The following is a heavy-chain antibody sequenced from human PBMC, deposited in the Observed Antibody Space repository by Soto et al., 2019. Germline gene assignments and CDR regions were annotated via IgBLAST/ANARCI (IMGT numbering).Heavy chain of an antibody. D-gene: IGHD1-7*01. CDR1: GFDFSTYW. J-gene: IGHJ6*02. Sequence: EAQLLESGGGLVQPGGSLRVSCAASGFDFSTYWIHWVRQAPGKGLEWVSRIDDDGSSTRYADSVKGRFTISRDNAKNTVYLEMNSLSDEDTAVYYCARRLELPLGASHYYYGMDVWGQGTTVTVSS. CDR2: IDDDGSST. V-gene: IGHV3-74*01. CDR3: ARRLELPLGASHYYYGMDV.